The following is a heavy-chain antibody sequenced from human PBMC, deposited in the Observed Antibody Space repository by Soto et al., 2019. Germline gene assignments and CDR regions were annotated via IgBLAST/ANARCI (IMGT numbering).Heavy chain of an antibody. Sequence: PGGSLRLSCSASGFTFSISAMHWVRQAPGKGLEYVSAISSNGGSTYYADSVKGRFTISRDNSKNTLYLQMNSLRAEDTALYYCARDTKYGSGSHEFDFWGQGTLVTVSS. D-gene: IGHD3-10*01. CDR1: GFTFSISA. J-gene: IGHJ4*02. CDR2: ISSNGGST. CDR3: ARDTKYGSGSHEFDF. V-gene: IGHV3-64*04.